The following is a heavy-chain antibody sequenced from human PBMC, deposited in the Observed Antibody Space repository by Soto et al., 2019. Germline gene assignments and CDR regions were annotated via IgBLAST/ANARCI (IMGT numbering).Heavy chain of an antibody. J-gene: IGHJ4*02. Sequence: PSETLSLTCTVSGGSISSYYWSWIRQPPGKGLEWIGYMFYSGSTNYNPSLKSRVTMSLDTSKNQFSLKLNSVTAADTAVYYCATSLYNSGWYYFDYWGQGALVTVSS. CDR2: MFYSGST. CDR1: GGSISSYY. D-gene: IGHD6-19*01. CDR3: ATSLYNSGWYYFDY. V-gene: IGHV4-59*08.